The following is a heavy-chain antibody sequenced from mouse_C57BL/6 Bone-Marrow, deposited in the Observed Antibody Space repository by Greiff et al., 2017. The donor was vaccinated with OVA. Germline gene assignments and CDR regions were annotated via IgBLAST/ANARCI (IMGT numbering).Heavy chain of an antibody. Sequence: QVQLQQPGAELVMPGASVKLSCKASGYTFTSYWMHWVKQRPGQGLEWIGVIDPSDSYTNYNQKFKGKSTLTVDKSSSTAYMQLSSLTSEDSAVYYCARNGYYFYWYFDVWGTGTTVTVSS. V-gene: IGHV1-69*01. D-gene: IGHD2-3*01. CDR3: ARNGYYFYWYFDV. CDR1: GYTFTSYW. J-gene: IGHJ1*03. CDR2: IDPSDSYT.